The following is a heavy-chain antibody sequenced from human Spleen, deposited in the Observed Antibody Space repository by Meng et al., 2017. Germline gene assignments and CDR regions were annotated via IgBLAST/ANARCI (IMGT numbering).Heavy chain of an antibody. CDR3: AKGSWGSGSYSTTPVEY. Sequence: GESLKISCAASGFIFTSYAMSWVRQTPGKGLEWVSAISGSGGSTSYADSVQGRFTISRDNSKNTLYLQMNRLRAEDTAVYYCAKGSWGSGSYSTTPVEYWGQGTLVTVSS. V-gene: IGHV3-23*01. J-gene: IGHJ4*02. D-gene: IGHD3-10*01. CDR1: GFIFTSYA. CDR2: ISGSGGST.